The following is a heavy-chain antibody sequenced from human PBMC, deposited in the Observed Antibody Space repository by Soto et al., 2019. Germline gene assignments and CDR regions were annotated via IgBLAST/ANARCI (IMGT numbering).Heavy chain of an antibody. D-gene: IGHD5-12*01. CDR1: GGSISSYY. CDR3: ARHLSGYDPFDY. J-gene: IGHJ4*02. Sequence: QVQLQESGPGLVKPSETLSLTCTVSGGSISSYYWSWIRQPPGQGLEWIGYIYYSGSTNYNPSLTSRVTISVDTSKYQFSLTLSSVTAADMAVYYCARHLSGYDPFDYWGQGTLVTVSS. CDR2: IYYSGST. V-gene: IGHV4-59*08.